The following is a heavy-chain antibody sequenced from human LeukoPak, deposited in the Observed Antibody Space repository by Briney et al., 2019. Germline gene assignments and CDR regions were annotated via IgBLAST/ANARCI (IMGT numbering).Heavy chain of an antibody. Sequence: SETLSLTCTVSGHSISTFYWSWIRQPPGKGLEWIGYIYYRVTSDYNTSLKSRVTMSVDMSTRQISLKLSSVTAAATAVYYWARGHGTIFYCLLRPFDYWGQGTLVTVSS. CDR3: ARGHGTIFYCLLRPFDY. CDR1: GHSISTFY. J-gene: IGHJ4*02. V-gene: IGHV4-59*01. D-gene: IGHD3-9*01. CDR2: IYYRVTS.